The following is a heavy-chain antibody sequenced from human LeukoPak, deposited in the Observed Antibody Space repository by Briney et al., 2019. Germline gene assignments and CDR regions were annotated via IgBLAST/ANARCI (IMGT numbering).Heavy chain of an antibody. CDR2: IYHTGST. J-gene: IGHJ4*02. V-gene: IGHV4-38-2*02. CDR1: GYSISSGYY. CDR3: ARGSHPVTGTLGGYFDP. D-gene: IGHD6-19*01. Sequence: PSETLSLTCTVSGYSISSGYYWGWIRQSPGKGLEWIGSIYHTGSTYYNPSLKSRVTISLDASNKQFSLRLSSVTAADTAVYYCARGSHPVTGTLGGYFDPWGQGTLVTVSS.